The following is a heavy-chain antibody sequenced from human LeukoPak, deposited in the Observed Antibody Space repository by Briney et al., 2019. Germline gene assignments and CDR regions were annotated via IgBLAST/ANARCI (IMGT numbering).Heavy chain of an antibody. CDR1: GFTFSSYG. D-gene: IGHD5-18*01. CDR2: IYSGGST. J-gene: IGHJ4*02. Sequence: GGSLRLSCAASGFTFSSYGMHWVRQAPGKGLEWVSVIYSGGSTYYADSVKGRFTISRDDSKNTLYLQMNSLRGEDTAVYYCAREKLWLLDYWGQGTLVTVSS. V-gene: IGHV3-66*01. CDR3: AREKLWLLDY.